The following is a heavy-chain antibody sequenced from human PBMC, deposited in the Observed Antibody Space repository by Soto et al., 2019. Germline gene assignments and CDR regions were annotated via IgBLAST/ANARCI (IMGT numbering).Heavy chain of an antibody. CDR3: AGGKSNFWYYIDY. J-gene: IGHJ4*02. V-gene: IGHV3-33*01. Sequence: GGSLRLSCEASGFTFSRYGMHWVRQAPGKGLEWLALIWYDGSKTYYADSVKGRFTISRDNSKNTLFLQMNSLRAEDTAVYYCAGGKSNFWYYIDYWGQGALVTVSS. CDR1: GFTFSRYG. CDR2: IWYDGSKT. D-gene: IGHD2-15*01.